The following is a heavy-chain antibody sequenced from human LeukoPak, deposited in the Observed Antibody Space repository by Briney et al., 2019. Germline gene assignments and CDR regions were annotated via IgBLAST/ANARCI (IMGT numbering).Heavy chain of an antibody. D-gene: IGHD6-19*01. V-gene: IGHV4-39*01. J-gene: IGHJ4*02. CDR1: GGPISSSSYY. CDR3: ARQWLAGPAIDY. CDR2: IYYSGST. Sequence: PSETLSLTCTVSGGPISSSSYYWGWIRQSPRKGREWIGSIYYSGSTYYNPSLKSRVTISVDTSKNQFSLKLSSVTAADTAVYYCARQWLAGPAIDYWGQGTLVTASS.